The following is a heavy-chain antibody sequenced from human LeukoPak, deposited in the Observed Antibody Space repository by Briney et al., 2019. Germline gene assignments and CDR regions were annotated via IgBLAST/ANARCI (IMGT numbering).Heavy chain of an antibody. D-gene: IGHD6-19*01. CDR3: ARVAVAGTIYYYYMDV. Sequence: PSETLSLTCTVSGYSISSDYYWGWIRQPPGKGLEWIGSIYHSGSTYYNPSLKSRVTMSVDTSKNQFSLKLSSVTAADTAVYYCARVAVAGTIYYYYMDVWGKGTTVTVSS. CDR1: GYSISSDYY. V-gene: IGHV4-38-2*02. CDR2: IYHSGST. J-gene: IGHJ6*03.